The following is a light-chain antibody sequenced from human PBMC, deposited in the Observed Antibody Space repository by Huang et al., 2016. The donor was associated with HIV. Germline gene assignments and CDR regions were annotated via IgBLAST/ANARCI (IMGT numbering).Light chain of an antibody. J-gene: IGKJ1*01. Sequence: EIVLTQSPGSLSLSPGERATRSCRASQSVSRSFLAWYQQKSGQAPRLLIHGASTRATGIPDRFSGSGSGTDFTHTISRLEPEDFAVYYCQQYGSSSWAFGQGTKVEIK. CDR1: QSVSRSF. CDR2: GAS. CDR3: QQYGSSSWA. V-gene: IGKV3-20*01.